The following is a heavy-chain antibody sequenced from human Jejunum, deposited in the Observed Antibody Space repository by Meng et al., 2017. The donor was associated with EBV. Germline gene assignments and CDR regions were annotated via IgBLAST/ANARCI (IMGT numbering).Heavy chain of an antibody. CDR2: IYYSGST. J-gene: IGHJ4*02. D-gene: IGHD1-26*01. Sequence: QLQGSGPGLVKPSETLSLTCTVSGGSVNSGNVYWSWIRQPPGKGLEWIGYIYYSGSTNYIPSLKSRVTISVDTSKNQFSLKLISVTAADTAAYHCARQGPSGRTFDYWGQGTLVTVSS. CDR3: ARQGPSGRTFDY. CDR1: GGSVNSGNVY. V-gene: IGHV4-61*01.